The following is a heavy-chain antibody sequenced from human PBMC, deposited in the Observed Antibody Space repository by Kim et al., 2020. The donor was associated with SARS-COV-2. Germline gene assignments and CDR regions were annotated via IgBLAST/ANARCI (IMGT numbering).Heavy chain of an antibody. D-gene: IGHD3-22*01. Sequence: GGSLRLSCAASGFTFSSYVMNWVRQAPGKGLEWVSFISSSGSTIYYADSVKGRFTISRDNAKNSLYLQMNSLRAEDTAVYYCAREENITMIVVVITSAFVVWGQGKMVTVSS. V-gene: IGHV3-48*03. CDR1: GFTFSSYV. CDR3: AREENITMIVVVITSAFVV. CDR2: ISSSGSTI. J-gene: IGHJ3*01.